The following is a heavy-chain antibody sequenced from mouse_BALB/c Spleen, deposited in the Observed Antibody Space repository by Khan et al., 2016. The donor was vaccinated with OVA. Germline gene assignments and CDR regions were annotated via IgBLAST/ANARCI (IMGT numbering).Heavy chain of an antibody. V-gene: IGHV1-77*01. CDR3: ARGRYSVFAY. D-gene: IGHD1-1*01. CDR2: IFPGSGTP. Sequence: QVQLKQSVPELVNPGASLKVSCKASGYTFTDYIIGWVKQSTRQGLEWIGDIFPGSGTPYYNEKFKDKATLTAAKSSNTAYMQLSSLTSEDSAVYFCARGRYSVFAYWGQGTLVTVSA. J-gene: IGHJ3*01. CDR1: GYTFTDYI.